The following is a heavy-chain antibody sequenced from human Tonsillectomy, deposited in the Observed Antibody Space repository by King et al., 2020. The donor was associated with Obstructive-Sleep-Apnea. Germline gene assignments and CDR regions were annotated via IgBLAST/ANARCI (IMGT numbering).Heavy chain of an antibody. V-gene: IGHV4-34*01. CDR3: ARGGWGSSWPFDY. Sequence: VQLQQWGAGLLKPSETLSLTCAVYGGSFRGYYWSWIRQPPGKGLEWIGEINHSGSTNYNPSLQSRVTISLDTSKNQFSLELSSVTAADTPVYYCARGGWGSSWPFDYWGQGTLVTVSS. CDR2: INHSGST. J-gene: IGHJ4*02. D-gene: IGHD6-13*01. CDR1: GGSFRGYY.